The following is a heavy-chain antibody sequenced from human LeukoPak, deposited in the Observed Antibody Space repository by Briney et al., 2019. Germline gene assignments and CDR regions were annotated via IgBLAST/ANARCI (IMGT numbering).Heavy chain of an antibody. CDR2: INHSGST. CDR3: ARGDFWSGAPTD. D-gene: IGHD3-3*01. V-gene: IGHV4-34*01. Sequence: SETLSLTCAVYGGSFSGYYWSWIRQPPGKGLEWIGEINHSGSTNYNPSLKSRVTISVDTSKNQFSLRVNSMTAADTAVYYCARGDFWSGAPTDWGQGTLVTVSS. CDR1: GGSFSGYY. J-gene: IGHJ4*02.